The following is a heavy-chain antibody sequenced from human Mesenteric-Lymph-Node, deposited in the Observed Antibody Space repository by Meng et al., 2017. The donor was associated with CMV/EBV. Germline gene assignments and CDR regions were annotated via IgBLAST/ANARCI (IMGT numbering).Heavy chain of an antibody. CDR1: GGTFSGYA. Sequence: SVKVSCKASGGTFSGYAISWVRQAPGQGLEWMGGVIPVYGTPTFAQKFQGRVTITTDESTNTAYMELSSLASEDTAVYFCAVCPPAYYGSGRQRLFDFWGQGTLVTVSS. J-gene: IGHJ4*02. CDR3: AVCPPAYYGSGRQRLFDF. D-gene: IGHD3-10*01. CDR2: VIPVYGTP. V-gene: IGHV1-69*05.